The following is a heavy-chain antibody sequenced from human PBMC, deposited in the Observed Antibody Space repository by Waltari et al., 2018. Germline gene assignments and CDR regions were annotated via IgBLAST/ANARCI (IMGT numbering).Heavy chain of an antibody. Sequence: QLQLQESGPGLVKPSETLSLTCTVSVGSVSSSTYYWGWLRQPPGKGLEWIGCIYYGGSTYYNPSLKSRVTISVDTSKNQFSRRLSSVTAADTAVYYCAREGFPYWGQGTLVTVSS. CDR3: AREGFPY. CDR1: VGSVSSSTYY. CDR2: IYYGGST. V-gene: IGHV4-39*07. J-gene: IGHJ4*02.